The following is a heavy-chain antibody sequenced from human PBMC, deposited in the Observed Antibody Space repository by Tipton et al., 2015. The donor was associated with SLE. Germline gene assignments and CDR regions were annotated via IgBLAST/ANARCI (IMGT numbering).Heavy chain of an antibody. CDR1: GGSFSSYY. J-gene: IGHJ6*02. CDR2: INHSGST. V-gene: IGHV4-34*01. CDR3: AGCGIGLYYGVDV. D-gene: IGHD1-26*01. Sequence: LRLSCAVYGGSFSSYYWSWVRQPPGKGLEWIGEINHSGSTNYNPSLKSRVTISVDTSKNQFSLKLSSVTAADTAVYYCAGCGIGLYYGVDVWGRGTTVTVSS.